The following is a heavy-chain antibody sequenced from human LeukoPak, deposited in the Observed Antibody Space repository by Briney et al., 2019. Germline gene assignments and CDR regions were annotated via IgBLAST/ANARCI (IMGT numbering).Heavy chain of an antibody. Sequence: SETLSLTCTVSGVSVTSSNYYWGWIRQPPGKGLEWIGRIYNTGSSAYSNPSLRSRVTLSVDTSKNQFSLRLSSVTVADTAVYFCARLTNDLTTFDYWGQGALVTVSS. D-gene: IGHD3/OR15-3a*01. J-gene: IGHJ4*02. V-gene: IGHV4-39*01. CDR1: GVSVTSSNYY. CDR2: IYNTGSSA. CDR3: ARLTNDLTTFDY.